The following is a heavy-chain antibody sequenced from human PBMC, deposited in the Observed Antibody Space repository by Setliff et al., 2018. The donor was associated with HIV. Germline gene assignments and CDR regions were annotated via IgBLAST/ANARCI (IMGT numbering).Heavy chain of an antibody. J-gene: IGHJ3*02. CDR1: GGSINSYY. D-gene: IGHD3-10*01. CDR3: AREGGKLWFGELLYAFDI. V-gene: IGHV4-59*12. Sequence: SETLSLTCTVSGGSINSYYWNWIRQPPGKGLEWIGYIYYSGNANYNPSLKSRVTISVDTSKNQFSLKLSSVTAADTAVYYCAREGGKLWFGELLYAFDIWGQGTMVTVSS. CDR2: IYYSGNA.